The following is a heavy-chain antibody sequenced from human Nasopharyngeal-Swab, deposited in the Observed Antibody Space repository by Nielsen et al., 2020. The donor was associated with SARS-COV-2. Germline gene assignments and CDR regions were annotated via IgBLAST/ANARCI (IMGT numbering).Heavy chain of an antibody. CDR2: IRSKGNNYAT. J-gene: IGHJ4*02. CDR1: GFTFSDSA. V-gene: IGHV3-73*01. Sequence: GGSLRLSCAASGFTFSDSAIHWVRQAPGEGLEWVARIRSKGNNYATAYSAPVKGRFIIFRDDPTNTAYLQMNSLKTEDTAMYYCTRCGGGCYSGRDYWGQGTLVTVSS. D-gene: IGHD2-15*01. CDR3: TRCGGGCYSGRDY.